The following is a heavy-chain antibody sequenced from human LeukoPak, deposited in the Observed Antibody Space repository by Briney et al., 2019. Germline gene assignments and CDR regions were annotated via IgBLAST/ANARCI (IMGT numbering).Heavy chain of an antibody. CDR1: GGSISSYY. CDR3: AKDRLWFGEPQYYFDY. CDR2: IYTSGST. D-gene: IGHD3-10*01. J-gene: IGHJ4*02. V-gene: IGHV4-4*07. Sequence: SETLSLTCTVSGGSISSYYWSWIRQPAGKGMEWIGRIYTSGSTNYNPSLKSRVTMSVDTSKNQFSLKLSSVTAADTAVYYCAKDRLWFGEPQYYFDYWGQGTLVTVSS.